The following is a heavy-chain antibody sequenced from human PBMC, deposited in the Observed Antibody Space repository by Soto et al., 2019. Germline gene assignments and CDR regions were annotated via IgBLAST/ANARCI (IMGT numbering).Heavy chain of an antibody. CDR3: ARGSQNYYFDY. CDR1: GGSISSGGYY. D-gene: IGHD1-7*01. Sequence: TSETLSLTCTVSGGSISSGGYYWSWIRQHPGKGLEWIGYIYYSGSTYYNPSLKSRVTISVDTSKNQFSLKLSSVTAADTAVYYCARGSQNYYFDYWGQGTLVTVSS. V-gene: IGHV4-31*03. CDR2: IYYSGST. J-gene: IGHJ4*02.